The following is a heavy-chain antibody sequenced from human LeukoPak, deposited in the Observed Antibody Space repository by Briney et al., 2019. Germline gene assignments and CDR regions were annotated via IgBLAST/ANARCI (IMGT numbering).Heavy chain of an antibody. CDR2: ISGSGAGT. CDR3: AKHEAMPA. D-gene: IGHD2-2*01. Sequence: GGSLRLSCAASGFTFSSYGMSWVRQAPGKGLEWVSAISGSGAGTYYADSVKGRFTISRDNSKNTLFLQMHSLTADDTAVYYCAKHEAMPAWGQGTLVTVS. V-gene: IGHV3-23*01. CDR1: GFTFSSYG. J-gene: IGHJ4*02.